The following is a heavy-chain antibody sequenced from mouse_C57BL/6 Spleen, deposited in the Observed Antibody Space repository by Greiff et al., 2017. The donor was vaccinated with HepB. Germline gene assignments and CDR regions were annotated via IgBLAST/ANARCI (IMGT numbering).Heavy chain of an antibody. V-gene: IGHV3-6*01. CDR1: GYSITSGYY. Sequence: EVQLQESGPGLVKPSQSLSLTSSVTGYSITSGYYWNWIRQFPGNKLEWMGYISYDGSNNYNPSLKNRISITRDTSKNQFFLKLNSVTTEDTATYYCAREGGETYYFDYWGQGTTLTVSS. J-gene: IGHJ2*01. CDR3: AREGGETYYFDY. CDR2: ISYDGSN.